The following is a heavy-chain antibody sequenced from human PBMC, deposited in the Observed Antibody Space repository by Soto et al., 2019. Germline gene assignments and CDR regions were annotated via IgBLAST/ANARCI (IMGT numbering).Heavy chain of an antibody. CDR2: IYSGGST. CDR1: GFTVSSNY. Sequence: GGSLRLSCAASGFTVSSNYMSWVRQAPGKGLEWVSVIYSGGSTYYADSVKGRFTISRDNSKNTLYLQMNSLRAEDTAVYYCARGGLGYYYYYGMDVWGQGTTVTVSS. CDR3: ARGGLGYYYYYGMDV. V-gene: IGHV3-53*01. J-gene: IGHJ6*02. D-gene: IGHD3-9*01.